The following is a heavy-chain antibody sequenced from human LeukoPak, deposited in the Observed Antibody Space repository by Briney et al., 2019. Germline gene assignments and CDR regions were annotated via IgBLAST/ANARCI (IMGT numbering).Heavy chain of an antibody. CDR1: GFSLSTSGMC. J-gene: IGHJ4*02. CDR3: ARIRRRDIVVVPAAIPTDY. CDR2: IAWDDDK. Sequence: ESGPTLVNPTQTLTLTCTFSGFSLSTSGMCVSWIRQPPGKALEWLARIAWDDDKYYSTSLKTRLTISKDTSKNQVVLTMTNMDPVDTATYYCARIRRRDIVVVPAAIPTDYWGQGTLVTVSP. D-gene: IGHD2-2*02. V-gene: IGHV2-70*11.